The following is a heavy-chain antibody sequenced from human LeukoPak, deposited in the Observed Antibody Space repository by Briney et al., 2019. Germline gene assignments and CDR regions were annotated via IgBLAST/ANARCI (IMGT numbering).Heavy chain of an antibody. Sequence: ASVKVSCKASGYTFTSYGISWVRQAPGQGLEWMGWISAYNGNTNYAQKLQGRVTMTTDTSTSTAYMELRSLRSDDTAVYYCARAPDYDFWSGPYQERQNAFDIWGQGTMVTVSS. D-gene: IGHD3-3*01. CDR3: ARAPDYDFWSGPYQERQNAFDI. CDR1: GYTFTSYG. J-gene: IGHJ3*02. CDR2: ISAYNGNT. V-gene: IGHV1-18*01.